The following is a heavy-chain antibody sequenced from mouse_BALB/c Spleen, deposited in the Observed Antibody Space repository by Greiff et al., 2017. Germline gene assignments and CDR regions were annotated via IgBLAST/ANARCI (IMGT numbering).Heavy chain of an antibody. Sequence: ESGPGLVKPSQSLSLTCTVTGYSITSDYAWNWIRQFPGNKLEWMGYISYSGSTSYNPSLKSRISITRDTSKNQFFLQLNSVTTEDTATYYCASLLGDAMDYWGQGTSVTVSS. J-gene: IGHJ4*01. CDR3: ASLLGDAMDY. D-gene: IGHD2-10*02. CDR1: GYSITSDYA. V-gene: IGHV3-2*02. CDR2: ISYSGST.